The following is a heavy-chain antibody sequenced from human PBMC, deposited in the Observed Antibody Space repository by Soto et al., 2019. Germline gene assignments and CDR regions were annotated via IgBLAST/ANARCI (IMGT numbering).Heavy chain of an antibody. J-gene: IGHJ5*02. Sequence: ASVKVSCKASGYSFTNNDVSWVPQATGQGLEWMGWMNPGSGDTVYAQKFQGRVTMTRDISIATAYMELSSLRSDDTAIYYCARMETFGSLNWFDPWGQGTLVTVSS. CDR1: GYSFTNND. CDR3: ARMETFGSLNWFDP. CDR2: MNPGSGDT. D-gene: IGHD3-16*01. V-gene: IGHV1-8*01.